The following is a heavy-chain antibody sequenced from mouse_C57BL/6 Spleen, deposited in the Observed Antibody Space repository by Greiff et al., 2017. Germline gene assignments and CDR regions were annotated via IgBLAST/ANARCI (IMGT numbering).Heavy chain of an antibody. CDR1: GYTFTSYW. J-gene: IGHJ2*01. CDR3: ARIRGDGSYYFDY. Sequence: QVQLQQSGAELVKPGASVKMSCKASGYTFTSYWITWVKQRPGQGLEWIGDIYPGSGSTNYNEKFKSKATLTVDTSSSTAYMQLSSLRSEDAAVYDCARIRGDGSYYFDYWGQGTTLTVSS. V-gene: IGHV1-55*01. CDR2: IYPGSGST. D-gene: IGHD1-1*01.